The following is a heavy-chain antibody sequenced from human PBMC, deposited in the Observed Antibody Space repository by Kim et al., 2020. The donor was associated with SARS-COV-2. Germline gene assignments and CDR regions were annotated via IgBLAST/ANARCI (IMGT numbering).Heavy chain of an antibody. CDR2: IWYDGSNK. J-gene: IGHJ6*02. D-gene: IGHD3-16*01. V-gene: IGHV3-33*06. Sequence: GGSLRLSCAASGFTFSSYGMHWVRQAPGKGLEWVAVIWYDGSNKYYADSVKGRFTISRDNSKNTLYLQMNSLRAEDTAVYYCAKDLSPRFAFGGVVLGMDVWGQGTTVTVSS. CDR1: GFTFSSYG. CDR3: AKDLSPRFAFGGVVLGMDV.